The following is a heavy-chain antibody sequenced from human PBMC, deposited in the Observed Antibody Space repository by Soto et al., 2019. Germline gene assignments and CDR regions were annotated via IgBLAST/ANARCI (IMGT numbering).Heavy chain of an antibody. CDR3: ARDPPVTLAAVGYYYYYYGMDV. CDR1: GYTFTSYY. D-gene: IGHD4-17*01. V-gene: IGHV1-46*01. J-gene: IGHJ6*02. CDR2: INPSGGST. Sequence: ASVKVSCKASGYTFTSYYMHWVRQAPGQGLEWMGIINPSGGSTSYAQKFQGRVTMTRDTSTSTVYMELSSLRSEDTAVYYCARDPPVTLAAVGYYYYYYGMDVWGQGTTVTVSS.